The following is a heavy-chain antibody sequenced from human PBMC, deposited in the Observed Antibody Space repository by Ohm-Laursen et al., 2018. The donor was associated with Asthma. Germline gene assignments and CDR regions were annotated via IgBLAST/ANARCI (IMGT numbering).Heavy chain of an antibody. CDR1: GFTFSGYW. V-gene: IGHV3-74*01. CDR3: ARDPLRSSGTYWGGNYFSYGMDV. CDR2: INSDVSDT. J-gene: IGHJ6*02. Sequence: SLRLSCAAAGFTFSGYWMHWVRQAPGKGLVWVSRINSDVSDTTYADSVKGRFTISRDNAKNTLHLQMNSLRAEDTAVYFCARDPLRSSGTYWGGNYFSYGMDVWGQGTTVTVSS. D-gene: IGHD1-26*01.